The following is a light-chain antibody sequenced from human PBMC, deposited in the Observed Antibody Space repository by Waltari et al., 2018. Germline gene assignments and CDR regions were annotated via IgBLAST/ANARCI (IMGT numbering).Light chain of an antibody. J-gene: IGLJ7*01. Sequence: QSVLTQPPSVSAAPGQRVTISCSGGHSNIGNNYVSWYRQFPGTAPKLLIYEDSERPPWVPGLFSGSKSGTSATLDITGLQAGDEADYYCGTWDSSLSGAVFGGGTHLTVL. V-gene: IGLV1-51*02. CDR3: GTWDSSLSGAV. CDR2: EDS. CDR1: HSNIGNNY.